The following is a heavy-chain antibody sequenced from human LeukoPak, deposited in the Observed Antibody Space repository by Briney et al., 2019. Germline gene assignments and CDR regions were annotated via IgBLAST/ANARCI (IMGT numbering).Heavy chain of an antibody. Sequence: SETLSLTCTVSGGSISSSSYYWGWIRQPPGKGLEWIGSKSRVTISVDTSKNQFSLKLSSVTAADTAVYYCARHDSSGYRFDYWGQGTLVTVSS. CDR1: GGSISSSSYY. V-gene: IGHV4-39*01. J-gene: IGHJ4*02. D-gene: IGHD3-22*01. CDR3: ARHDSSGYRFDY.